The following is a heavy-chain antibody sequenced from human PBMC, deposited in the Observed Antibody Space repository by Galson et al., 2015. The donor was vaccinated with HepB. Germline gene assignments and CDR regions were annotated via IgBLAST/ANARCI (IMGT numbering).Heavy chain of an antibody. Sequence: QSGAEVKKPGESLKISCKGSGYSFTSYWIGWVRQMPGKGLEWMGIIYPGDSDTRYSPSFQGQVTISADKSISTAYLQWSSLKASDTAMYYCARQRRQLGPAYYYYGMDVWGQGTTVTVSS. CDR2: IYPGDSDT. CDR3: ARQRRQLGPAYYYYGMDV. J-gene: IGHJ6*02. D-gene: IGHD6-6*01. CDR1: GYSFTSYW. V-gene: IGHV5-51*01.